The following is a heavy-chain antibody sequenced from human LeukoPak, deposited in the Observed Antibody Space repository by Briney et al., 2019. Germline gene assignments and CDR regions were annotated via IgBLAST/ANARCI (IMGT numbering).Heavy chain of an antibody. V-gene: IGHV3-23*01. CDR2: ISSSGGST. D-gene: IGHD6-13*01. J-gene: IGHJ4*02. Sequence: GGSLRLSCAASGFTFSSYAMSWVRQAPGKGLEWVSAISSSGGSTYYADSVKGRFTISRDNSKNTLYLQMNSLRAEDTAVYYCAKAGYSSSSQKTFYYWGQGTLVTVSS. CDR1: GFTFSSYA. CDR3: AKAGYSSSSQKTFYY.